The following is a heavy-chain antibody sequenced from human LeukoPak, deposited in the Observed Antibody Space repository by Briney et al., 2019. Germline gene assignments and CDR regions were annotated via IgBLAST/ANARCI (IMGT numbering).Heavy chain of an antibody. J-gene: IGHJ6*02. D-gene: IGHD3-10*01. V-gene: IGHV3-23*01. CDR2: ISGSGGST. CDR3: AKDGLWFGESIPDYYYYGMDV. Sequence: GGSLSLSCAASGFTFSSYAMSWVRQAPGKGLEWFSAISGSGGSTYYADSVKGRFTISRDNSKNTLYLQMNSLRAEDTAVYYCAKDGLWFGESIPDYYYYGMDVWGQGTTVTVSS. CDR1: GFTFSSYA.